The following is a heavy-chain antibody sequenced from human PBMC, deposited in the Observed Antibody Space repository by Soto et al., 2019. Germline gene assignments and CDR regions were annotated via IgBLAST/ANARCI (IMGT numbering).Heavy chain of an antibody. CDR1: GGSISSYY. J-gene: IGHJ4*02. Sequence: KPSETLSLTCTVSGGSISSYYWSWIRQPPGKGLEWIGYIYYSGSTNYNPSLKSRVTMSVDKSINTAYLQWSSLETSDTAMYFCARLLGYSYGHQELFDYWGQGTPVTVSS. CDR2: IYYSGST. D-gene: IGHD5-18*01. CDR3: ARLLGYSYGHQELFDY. V-gene: IGHV4-59*08.